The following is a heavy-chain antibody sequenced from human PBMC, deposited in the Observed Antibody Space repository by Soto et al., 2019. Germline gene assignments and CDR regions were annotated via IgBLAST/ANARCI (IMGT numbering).Heavy chain of an antibody. J-gene: IGHJ4*02. Sequence: QLQLQESGPGLVKPSENLSLTCTVSGGSISRSGYYWGWIRQPPGKGLEWIGNIYNNGGTFYTPSLKSRVTISVDTSNYQFSLKLTSVDAADTAVYYCARQVVRTGTTRGEFDYWGQGTLVTVSS. D-gene: IGHD1-7*01. CDR3: ARQVVRTGTTRGEFDY. CDR1: GGSISRSGYY. CDR2: IYNNGGT. V-gene: IGHV4-39*01.